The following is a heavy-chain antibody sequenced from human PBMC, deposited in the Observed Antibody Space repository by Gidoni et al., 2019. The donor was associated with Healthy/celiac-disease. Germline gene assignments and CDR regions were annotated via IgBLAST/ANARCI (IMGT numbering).Heavy chain of an antibody. Sequence: EVQLVESGGGLVQPGGSLRLSCAASGFTFSSYWVHWVRQAPGKGLVWVSRINSDGSSTSYADSVKGRFTISRDNAKNTLYLQMNSLRAEDTAVYYCARDPDYGGNSVYGMDVWGQGTTVTVSS. J-gene: IGHJ6*02. CDR1: GFTFSSYW. V-gene: IGHV3-74*01. CDR3: ARDPDYGGNSVYGMDV. D-gene: IGHD4-17*01. CDR2: INSDGSST.